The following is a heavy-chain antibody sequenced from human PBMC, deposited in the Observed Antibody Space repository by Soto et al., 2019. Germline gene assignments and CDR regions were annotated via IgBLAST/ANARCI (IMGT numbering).Heavy chain of an antibody. D-gene: IGHD6-13*01. CDR3: ARDHHPSSWRKIDL. CDR1: GYTFTNQG. V-gene: IGHV1-18*01. Sequence: ASVKVSCKASGYTFTNQGISWVRQAPGQGLEWVGWISTFHGNTDYAQKVQGRVTLTTDTSTSTAYMELRDLRSDDTAVYFCARDHHPSSWRKIDLWGQGTLVTVSS. J-gene: IGHJ5*02. CDR2: ISTFHGNT.